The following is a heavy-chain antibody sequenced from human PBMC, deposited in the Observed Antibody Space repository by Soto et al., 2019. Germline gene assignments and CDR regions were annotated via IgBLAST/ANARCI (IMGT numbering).Heavy chain of an antibody. CDR1: GFTFSSYW. CDR2: INRDGSST. J-gene: IGHJ4*02. V-gene: IGHV3-74*01. Sequence: VGSLRLSCAASGFTFSSYWMHWVRQAPGKGLVWVSRINRDGSSTNYADSVKGRFTISRDNAKNTLYLQMNSLRAEDTAVYYYARGCSNGSCFGSFWGQGTLVTVSS. CDR3: ARGCSNGSCFGSF. D-gene: IGHD2-8*01.